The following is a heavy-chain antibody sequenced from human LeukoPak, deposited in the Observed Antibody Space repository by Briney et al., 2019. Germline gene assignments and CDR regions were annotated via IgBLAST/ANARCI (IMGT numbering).Heavy chain of an antibody. Sequence: GGSLRLPCAASGFTFRNFAMKWVRQAPGKGLEWVSSISSSSSYIYYTDSVKGRFTISRDNAKNSLYLQMNSLRAEDTAVYYCARDGSPSFGGQGTLVTVSS. CDR3: ARDGSPSF. CDR2: ISSSSSYI. J-gene: IGHJ4*02. V-gene: IGHV3-21*01. D-gene: IGHD1-1*01. CDR1: GFTFRNFA.